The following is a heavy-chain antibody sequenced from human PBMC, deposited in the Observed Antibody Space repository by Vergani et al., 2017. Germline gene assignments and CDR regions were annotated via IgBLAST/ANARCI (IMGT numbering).Heavy chain of an antibody. CDR3: ARGGWLVPDV. CDR2: ISYSGDT. J-gene: IGHJ4*02. Sequence: QVQLHESGPGLVKPSETLSLTCTVSGDSISPYFWTWIRQPPGQGLEWIGYISYSGDTNCAPSLKSRVSISLDTSKNQFSLQVNSVTPPDTAVYYCARGGWLVPDVWGQGTLVTVSS. V-gene: IGHV4-59*01. D-gene: IGHD2-21*02. CDR1: GDSISPYF.